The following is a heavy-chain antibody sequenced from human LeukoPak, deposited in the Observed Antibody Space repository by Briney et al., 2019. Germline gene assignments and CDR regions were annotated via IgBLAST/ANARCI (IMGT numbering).Heavy chain of an antibody. V-gene: IGHV3-53*01. CDR1: GFTVSTNY. D-gene: IGHD3-3*02. CDR3: ARVGDHFHWYLDL. Sequence: GGSLRLSCAASGFTVSTNYMNWVRQAPGKGLEWVSILYSGSSTYYADSVEGRFTISRDSSKNTLFLQMNDLRAEDTFVYYCARVGDHFHWYLDLWGRGTLVTVSS. J-gene: IGHJ2*01. CDR2: LYSGSST.